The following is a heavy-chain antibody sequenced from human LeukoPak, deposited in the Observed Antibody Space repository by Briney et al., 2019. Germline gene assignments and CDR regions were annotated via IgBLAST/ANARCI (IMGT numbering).Heavy chain of an antibody. V-gene: IGHV3-21*01. D-gene: IGHD2-2*01. J-gene: IGHJ3*02. CDR2: ISSSSSYI. CDR3: AREDIVVVPAAPLHAFDI. CDR1: GFTFSSYS. Sequence: GGSLTLSCAASGFTFSSYSMNWVRQAPGKGLEWVSSISSSSSYIYYADSVKGRFTISRDNAKNSLYLQMNSLRAEDTAVYYCAREDIVVVPAAPLHAFDIWGQGTMVTVSS.